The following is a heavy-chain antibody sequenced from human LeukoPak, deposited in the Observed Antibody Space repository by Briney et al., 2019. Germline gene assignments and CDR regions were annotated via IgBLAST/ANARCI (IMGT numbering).Heavy chain of an antibody. CDR1: GYTFTGYY. J-gene: IGHJ4*02. CDR3: AREYNWNDLDY. CDR2: INPNSGGT. D-gene: IGHD1-1*01. V-gene: IGHV1-2*06. Sequence: AASVKVSCKASGYTFTGYYMHWVRQAPGQGLEWMGRINPNSGGTNYAQKFQGRVTMTRDTSISTAYMGLSRLRSDDTAVYYCAREYNWNDLDYWGQGTLVTVSS.